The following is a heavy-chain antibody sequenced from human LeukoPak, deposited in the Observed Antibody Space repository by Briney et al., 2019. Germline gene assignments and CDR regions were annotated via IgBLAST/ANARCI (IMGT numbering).Heavy chain of an antibody. Sequence: GESLKISCKGSGSRFTSYWIGWVRQMPGKGLEGMGIIYPGDSDTRYSPSFQGQVTISADKSISTAYLQWSSLKASDTAMYYFAISSIVGATDGDYWGQGTLVTVSS. J-gene: IGHJ4*02. CDR3: AISSIVGATDGDY. CDR1: GSRFTSYW. V-gene: IGHV5-51*01. D-gene: IGHD1-26*01. CDR2: IYPGDSDT.